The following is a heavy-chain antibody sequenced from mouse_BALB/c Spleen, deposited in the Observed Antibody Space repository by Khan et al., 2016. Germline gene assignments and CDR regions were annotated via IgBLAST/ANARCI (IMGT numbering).Heavy chain of an antibody. V-gene: IGHV14-3*02. CDR3: ARSTDY. Sequence: VQLQQSGAELVKPGASVKLSCTASDFNIKDTYMHWVEQRPEQGLEWIGRIDPANGNTKYDPKFQGKATITADTSSNTAYLQLSSLTSEDTAVYYCARSTDYWGQGTTLTVSS. CDR1: DFNIKDTY. J-gene: IGHJ2*01. CDR2: IDPANGNT.